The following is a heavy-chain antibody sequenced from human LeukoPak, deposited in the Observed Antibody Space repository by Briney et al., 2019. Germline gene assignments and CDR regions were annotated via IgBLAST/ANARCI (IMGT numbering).Heavy chain of an antibody. D-gene: IGHD1-26*01. CDR2: IYYSGST. CDR1: GDSISSSSYY. V-gene: IGHV4-39*01. Sequence: PSETLSLTCTVSGDSISSSSYYWGWIRQPPGKGLEWIGSIYYSGSTYYNPSLKSRVTISVDTSKNQFSLKLSSVTAADTAVYYCARGGDSWFDPWGQGTLGTVSS. J-gene: IGHJ5*02. CDR3: ARGGDSWFDP.